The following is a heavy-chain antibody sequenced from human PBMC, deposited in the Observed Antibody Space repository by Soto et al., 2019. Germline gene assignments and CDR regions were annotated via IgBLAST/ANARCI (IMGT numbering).Heavy chain of an antibody. CDR3: ARGRGYSSSSSFDY. J-gene: IGHJ4*02. CDR1: GGSFSGYY. V-gene: IGHV4-34*01. Sequence: PSETLSLTCAVYGGSFSGYYWSWIRQPPGKGLEWIGEINHSGSTNYNPSLKSRVTISVDTSKNQFSLKLSSVTAADTAVYYCARGRGYSSSSSFDYWGQGALVTVSS. CDR2: INHSGST. D-gene: IGHD6-6*01.